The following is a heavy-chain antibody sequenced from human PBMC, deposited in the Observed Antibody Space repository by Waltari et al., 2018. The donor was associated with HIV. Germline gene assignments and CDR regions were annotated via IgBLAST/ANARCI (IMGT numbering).Heavy chain of an antibody. J-gene: IGHJ5*02. CDR3: ATGVRYYGP. CDR2: IYPDDTT. CDR1: NFSISGKH. Sequence: EVLLAESGGGLIQPGGSLGLSCTASNFSISGKHVPWIRKAPGGSLEWVAVIYPDDTTHYADSVSGRFTISRAKSRTKVFLLMNSLFVDDTATYFCATGVRYYGPWGQGTRVTVSS. V-gene: IGHV3-53*01. D-gene: IGHD3-3*01.